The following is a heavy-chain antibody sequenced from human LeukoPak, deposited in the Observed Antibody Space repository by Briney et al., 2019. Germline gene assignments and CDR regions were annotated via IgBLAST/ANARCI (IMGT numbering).Heavy chain of an antibody. CDR3: ARGNEDIVVVPAAPFGLGY. Sequence: GASVKVSCKASGYTFTSYGISWVRQAPGQGLEWMGWISAYNGNTNYAQKFQGRVTMTRDTSTSTAYMELSSLRSEDTAVYYCARGNEDIVVVPAAPFGLGYWGQGTLVTVSS. D-gene: IGHD2-2*01. CDR1: GYTFTSYG. V-gene: IGHV1-18*01. J-gene: IGHJ4*02. CDR2: ISAYNGNT.